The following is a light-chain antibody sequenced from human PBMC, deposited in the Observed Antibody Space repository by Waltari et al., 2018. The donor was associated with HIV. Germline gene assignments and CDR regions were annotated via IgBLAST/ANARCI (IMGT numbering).Light chain of an antibody. J-gene: IGKJ2*03. CDR3: QQYDNLPPYS. Sequence: DVQMTQSPSSLSAFVGDRVTITCQASRDINNYINWYQQKVGRAPKVLIYDASNLEKGVPSRFSGSGYGTHFNFTISSLQPEDVATYYCQQYDNLPPYSFGQGTKVYIK. CDR2: DAS. V-gene: IGKV1-33*01. CDR1: RDINNY.